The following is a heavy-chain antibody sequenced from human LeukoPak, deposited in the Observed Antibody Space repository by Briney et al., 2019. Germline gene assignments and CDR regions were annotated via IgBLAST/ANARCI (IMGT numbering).Heavy chain of an antibody. Sequence: GGSLRLPCTASGFTFSSLAMHWVRQAPGKGLEWVSGISGSGDATYYADSVRGRFTVSRDNSKNTLYLQMSSLRAEDTALYFCARVLSIGFHYDYWGPGTLVTVSS. CDR1: GFTFSSLA. D-gene: IGHD3-22*01. J-gene: IGHJ4*02. V-gene: IGHV3-23*01. CDR2: ISGSGDAT. CDR3: ARVLSIGFHYDY.